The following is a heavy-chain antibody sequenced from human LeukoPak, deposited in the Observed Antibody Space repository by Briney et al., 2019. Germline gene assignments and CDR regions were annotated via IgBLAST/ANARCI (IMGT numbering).Heavy chain of an antibody. CDR1: GFTFISSA. D-gene: IGHD3-10*01. CDR3: AKDGSWFCTD. J-gene: IGHJ4*02. CDR2: IAHHGNNK. Sequence: GGSLRLSCGASGFTFISSAMHWVRQGPGRGLEWVAYIAHHGNNKYYADSVKGRFTISRDNSKGSLYLQMNSLRADDTAVYYCAKDGSWFCTDWGQGTLVRVSS. V-gene: IGHV3-30*02.